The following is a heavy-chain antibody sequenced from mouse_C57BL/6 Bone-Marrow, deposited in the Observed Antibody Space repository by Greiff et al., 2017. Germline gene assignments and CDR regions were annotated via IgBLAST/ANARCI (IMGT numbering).Heavy chain of an antibody. CDR3: TRRGDGYDGAWFAY. CDR2: IDPETGGT. D-gene: IGHD2-2*01. V-gene: IGHV1-15*01. CDR1: GYTFTDYE. J-gene: IGHJ3*01. Sequence: QVQLQQSGAELVRPGASVTLSCKASGYTFTDYEMHWVKQTPVHGLEWIGAIDPETGGTAYNQKFKGKAILTADKSSSTAYMEIRSLTSEDSAVYYCTRRGDGYDGAWFAYWGQGTLVTVSA.